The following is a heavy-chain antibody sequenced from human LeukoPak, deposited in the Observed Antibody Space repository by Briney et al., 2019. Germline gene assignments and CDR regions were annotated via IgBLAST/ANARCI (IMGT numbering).Heavy chain of an antibody. CDR2: ISYDGGNK. Sequence: GGSLRLSCAASGFTFSHYYMSWVRQAPGKGLEWVAVISYDGGNKYYADSVKGRFTISRDNSKNTLYLQMNSLRAEDTAVYYCARPLSAAGPEGFDYWGQGTLVTVSS. D-gene: IGHD6-13*01. CDR3: ARPLSAAGPEGFDY. V-gene: IGHV3-30-3*01. J-gene: IGHJ4*02. CDR1: GFTFSHYY.